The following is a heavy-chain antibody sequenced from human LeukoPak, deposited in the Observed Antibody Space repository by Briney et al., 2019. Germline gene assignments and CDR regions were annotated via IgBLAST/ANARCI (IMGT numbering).Heavy chain of an antibody. Sequence: GGSLRLSCAASGFTFSSYAMSWVRQAPGKGLEWVSAISGSGGSTYYADSVKGRFTISRDSSKNTLYLQMNSLRAEDRAVYYCAKDPTVDDAFDIWSQGTMVTVSS. J-gene: IGHJ3*02. CDR3: AKDPTVDDAFDI. D-gene: IGHD4-23*01. CDR1: GFTFSSYA. V-gene: IGHV3-23*01. CDR2: ISGSGGST.